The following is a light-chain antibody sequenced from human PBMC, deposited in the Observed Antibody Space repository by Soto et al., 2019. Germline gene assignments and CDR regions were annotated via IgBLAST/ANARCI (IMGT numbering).Light chain of an antibody. J-gene: IGKJ1*01. CDR1: QNIYYN. Sequence: ILMTQSPATVSVSPGESATLSCRASQNIYYNVAWYQHRPGQAPRLLIYRASTRAPGVPARFSGSGSGTGFPPTISSLQLEDFTVFSCLKYQNLWASGQGTKVEI. CDR2: RAS. CDR3: LKYQNLWA. V-gene: IGKV3-15*01.